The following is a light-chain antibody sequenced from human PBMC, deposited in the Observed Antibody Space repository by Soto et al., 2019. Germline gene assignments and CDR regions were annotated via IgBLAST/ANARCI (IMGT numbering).Light chain of an antibody. CDR3: SSYTSSSTYA. CDR1: SSDVGSYNR. J-gene: IGLJ1*01. V-gene: IGLV2-18*02. Sequence: QSVLTQPPSVSGSPGQSVTISCTGTSSDVGSYNRVSWYQQSPGTAPKLMIYEVSNRPSGVPDRFSGSKSGNTASLTISGLQAEDEADYYCSSYTSSSTYAFGTGTRSPS. CDR2: EVS.